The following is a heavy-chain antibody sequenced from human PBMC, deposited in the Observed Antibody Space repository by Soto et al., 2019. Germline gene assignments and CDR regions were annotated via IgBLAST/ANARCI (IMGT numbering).Heavy chain of an antibody. D-gene: IGHD3-10*01. CDR1: GGSISSYY. CDR2: VHHSWGS. CDR3: ARPGFGPLHAVVAV. V-gene: IGHV4-59*08. J-gene: IGHJ6*02. Sequence: QVQLQESGPGLVKPSETLSLSCTVSGGSISSYYWSWFRQSPGKRMEWIGYVHHSWGSSYNPSLRSRVAIPLDTSKRQFSLKLTYVTATETPVYYCARPGFGPLHAVVAVWGQGTTVTVSS.